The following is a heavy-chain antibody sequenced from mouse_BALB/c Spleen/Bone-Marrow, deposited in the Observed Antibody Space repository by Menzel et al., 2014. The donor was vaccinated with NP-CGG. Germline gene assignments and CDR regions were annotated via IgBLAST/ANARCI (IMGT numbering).Heavy chain of an antibody. Sequence: EVQLVESGGGLVQPGGSLKLSCAASGFTFSRYGMSWVRQTPDKRLELVATINSNGDSTYYPDSVKGRFNIPRDNAKNTLFLQMSSLKSDDTAMYYCTRDDGYYVYWYFDVWGAGTTVTVSS. J-gene: IGHJ1*01. CDR1: GFTFSRYG. CDR2: INSNGDST. CDR3: TRDDGYYVYWYFDV. D-gene: IGHD2-3*01. V-gene: IGHV5-6-3*01.